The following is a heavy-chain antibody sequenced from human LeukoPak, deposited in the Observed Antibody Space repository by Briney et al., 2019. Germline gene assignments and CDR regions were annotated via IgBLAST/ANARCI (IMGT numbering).Heavy chain of an antibody. CDR1: GGSISSSSYY. CDR3: ATVTSYYFDY. CDR2: INHSGST. V-gene: IGHV4-39*07. D-gene: IGHD4-11*01. Sequence: PSETLSLTCTVSGGSISSSSYYWGWIRQPPGKGLEWIGEINHSGSTNYNPSLKSRVTISVDTSKNQFSLKLSSVTAADTAVYYCATVTSYYFDYWGQGTLVTVSS. J-gene: IGHJ4*02.